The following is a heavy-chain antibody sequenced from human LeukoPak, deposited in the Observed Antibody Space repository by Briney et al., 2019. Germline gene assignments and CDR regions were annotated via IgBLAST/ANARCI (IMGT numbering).Heavy chain of an antibody. CDR2: INPSDGSI. V-gene: IGHV1-46*01. J-gene: IGHJ4*02. CDR3: ARESVVGATLDY. CDR1: GYTFTSHW. D-gene: IGHD1-26*01. Sequence: ASVKVSCKASGYTFTSHWIQWVRQAPGQGLEWLGLINPSDGSIAYAHRFQGRVTMTRDTSTSIVYMDLSSLRSEDTAVYYCARESVVGATLDYWGQGTLVTVSS.